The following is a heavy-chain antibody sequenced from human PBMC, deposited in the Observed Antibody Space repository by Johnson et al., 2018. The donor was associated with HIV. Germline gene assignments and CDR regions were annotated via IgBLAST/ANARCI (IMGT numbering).Heavy chain of an antibody. Sequence: VQLVESGGGVVQPGRSLRLSCAASGFTFSNAWMSWVRQAPGKGLEWVSIIYSGGRTYHADSVKGRFTLSRDNSKNTLYLQMNSLRAEDTAVYYCARDRGVFWNNDYKGDAFDIWGQGTMVTVSS. CDR3: ARDRGVFWNNDYKGDAFDI. CDR1: GFTFSNAW. CDR2: IYSGGRT. J-gene: IGHJ3*02. V-gene: IGHV3-66*01. D-gene: IGHD3-3*01.